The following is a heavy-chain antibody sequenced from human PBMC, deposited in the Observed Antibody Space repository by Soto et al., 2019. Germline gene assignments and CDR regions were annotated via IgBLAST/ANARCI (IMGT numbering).Heavy chain of an antibody. CDR1: GGSISSSSYY. CDR2: IYYSGST. J-gene: IGHJ4*02. Sequence: PSETLSLTCTVSGGSISSSSYYWGWIRQPPGKGLEWIGSIYYSGSTYYNPSLKSRVTISVDTSKNQFSLKLSSVTAADTAVYYCARLPPGSSPFYRGQGTLVTVS. CDR3: ARLPPGSSPFY. V-gene: IGHV4-39*01. D-gene: IGHD6-6*01.